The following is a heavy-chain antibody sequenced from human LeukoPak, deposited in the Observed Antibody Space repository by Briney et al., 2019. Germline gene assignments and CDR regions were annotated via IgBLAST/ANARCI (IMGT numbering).Heavy chain of an antibody. CDR3: ARHDL. Sequence: PSETLSLTCTVSGGSINSGYYWGWIRQPPGKGLEWIGSMYSSGYIYYNPSLRRRVTISIDTSKNQFSLRLTSVTAADTAVYFCARHDLWGQGTLVTVSS. CDR1: GGSINSGYY. CDR2: MYSSGYI. V-gene: IGHV4-39*01. J-gene: IGHJ5*02.